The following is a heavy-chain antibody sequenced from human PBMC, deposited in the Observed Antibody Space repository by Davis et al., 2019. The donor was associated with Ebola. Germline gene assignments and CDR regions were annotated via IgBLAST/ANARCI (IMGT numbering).Heavy chain of an antibody. J-gene: IGHJ6*02. V-gene: IGHV3-9*01. CDR2: ISWNSGNI. CDR3: AKDISPGIAAGYYYYGMDV. D-gene: IGHD6-13*01. Sequence: SLKISCAASGFTFDDYAMHWVRQAPGKGLEWFSGISWNSGNIGYADSVKGRFTISRDNAKNSLYLQMNSLRAEDTALYYCAKDISPGIAAGYYYYGMDVWGQGTTVTVSS. CDR1: GFTFDDYA.